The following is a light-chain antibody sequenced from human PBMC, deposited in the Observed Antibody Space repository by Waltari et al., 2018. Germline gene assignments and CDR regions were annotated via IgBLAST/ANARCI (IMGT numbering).Light chain of an antibody. CDR3: QQYNNWPLT. Sequence: EIVMTQSPATLSVSPGERATISCRASQSVSSNLGWYQQKPGQAPRLLIYGASTRATGIPARFSGSGSGTEFILTITSLQSEDFAVYYCQQYNNWPLTFGGGTKVEIK. CDR1: QSVSSN. V-gene: IGKV3-15*01. CDR2: GAS. J-gene: IGKJ4*01.